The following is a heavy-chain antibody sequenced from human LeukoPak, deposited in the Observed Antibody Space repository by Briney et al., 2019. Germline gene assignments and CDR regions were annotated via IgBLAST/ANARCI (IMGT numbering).Heavy chain of an antibody. V-gene: IGHV3-23*01. CDR1: GFIFSNNG. D-gene: IGHD2-21*01. CDR3: AKAVGVIYMGIDF. J-gene: IGHJ4*02. CDR2: IRGSAGNA. Sequence: GGTLRLSCAASGFIFSNNGMSWVRQAPGRGLEWVSSIRGSAGNAYYADSVKGRFTISRDDSTNTLYLQMSSLRAEDTAMYYCAKAVGVIYMGIDFWGQGALVTVSS.